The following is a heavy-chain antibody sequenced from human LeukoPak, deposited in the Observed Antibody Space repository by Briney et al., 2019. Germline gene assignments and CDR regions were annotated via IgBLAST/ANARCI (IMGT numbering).Heavy chain of an antibody. CDR2: IIPIFGTA. CDR1: GGTFSSYA. Sequence: SVKVSCKASGGTFSSYAISWVRQAPGQGLEWMGGIIPIFGTANYAQKFQGRVTITTDESTSTAYMELSSLRSEDTAVYYCAGEPYSSSWTNWFDPWGQGTLVTVSS. D-gene: IGHD6-13*01. V-gene: IGHV1-69*05. J-gene: IGHJ5*02. CDR3: AGEPYSSSWTNWFDP.